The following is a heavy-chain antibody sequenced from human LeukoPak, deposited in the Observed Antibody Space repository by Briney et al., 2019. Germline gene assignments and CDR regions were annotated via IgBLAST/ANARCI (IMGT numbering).Heavy chain of an antibody. V-gene: IGHV3-23*01. CDR2: ISGSADRT. CDR3: AKESPYGSGSRNYYFHY. D-gene: IGHD3-10*01. J-gene: IGHJ4*02. Sequence: PGGSLRLSCAASGFTFSSYAMSWVRQAQGKGQEWVSAISGSADRTYYADSVKGRFTISRDNSKNTLYLQMNSLRPEDTAIYYCAKESPYGSGSRNYYFHYWGQGTLVTVSS. CDR1: GFTFSSYA.